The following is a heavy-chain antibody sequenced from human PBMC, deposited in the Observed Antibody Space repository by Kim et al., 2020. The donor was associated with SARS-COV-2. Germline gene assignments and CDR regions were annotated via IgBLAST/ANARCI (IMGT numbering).Heavy chain of an antibody. CDR3: ARVENYDILTGYLLDY. V-gene: IGHV1-18*01. CDR2: ISAYNGNT. J-gene: IGHJ4*02. D-gene: IGHD3-9*01. Sequence: ASVKVSCKASGYTFTSYGISWVRQAPGQGLEWMGWISAYNGNTNYAQKLQGRVTMTTDTSTSTAYMELRSLRSDDTAVYYCARVENYDILTGYLLDYWGQGTLVTVSS. CDR1: GYTFTSYG.